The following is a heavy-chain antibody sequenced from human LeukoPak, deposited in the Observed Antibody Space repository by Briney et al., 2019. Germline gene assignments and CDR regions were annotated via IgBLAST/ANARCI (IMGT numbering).Heavy chain of an antibody. D-gene: IGHD3-10*01. Sequence: SVKVSCKASGGTFSSYAISCVRPAPGQGLEWMGGIIPIFGTANYAQKFQGRVTITADESTSTGYMELSSLRSEDTAVYYCARATMVRGVIIKIMDVWGQGTTVTVSS. CDR3: ARATMVRGVIIKIMDV. V-gene: IGHV1-69*13. CDR2: IIPIFGTA. J-gene: IGHJ6*02. CDR1: GGTFSSYA.